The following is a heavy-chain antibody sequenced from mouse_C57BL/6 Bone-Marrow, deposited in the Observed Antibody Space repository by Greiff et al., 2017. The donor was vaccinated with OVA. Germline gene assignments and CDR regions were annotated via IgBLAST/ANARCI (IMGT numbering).Heavy chain of an antibody. J-gene: IGHJ2*01. Sequence: EVKLMESGGDLVKPGGSLKLSCAASGFTFSSYGMSWVRQTPDKRLEWVATISSGGSYTYYPDSVKGRFTISRDNAKNTLYLQMSRLKAEDTAMYDCARQGGLWLRRGYFDYWGQGTTLTVSS. CDR1: GFTFSSYG. CDR3: ARQGGLWLRRGYFDY. CDR2: ISSGGSYT. D-gene: IGHD2-2*01. V-gene: IGHV5-6*01.